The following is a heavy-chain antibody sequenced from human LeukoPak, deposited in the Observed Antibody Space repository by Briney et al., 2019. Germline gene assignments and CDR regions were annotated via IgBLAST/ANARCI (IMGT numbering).Heavy chain of an antibody. CDR3: AGEKVGANRQFDY. D-gene: IGHD1-26*01. Sequence: PGGSLRLSCAASGFIVSSNYMNWVRQAPGKRLEWVSVIYSGGTTYYADSLKGGFTISRDNSKNTVYLQMNSVTADDTAVYYCAGEKVGANRQFDYWGQGTPVTVSS. J-gene: IGHJ4*02. CDR2: IYSGGTT. CDR1: GFIVSSNY. V-gene: IGHV3-53*01.